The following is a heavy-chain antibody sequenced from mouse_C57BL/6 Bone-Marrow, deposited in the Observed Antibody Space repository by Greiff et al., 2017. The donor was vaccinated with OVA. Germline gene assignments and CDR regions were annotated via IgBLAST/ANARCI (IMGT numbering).Heavy chain of an antibody. V-gene: IGHV1-72*01. J-gene: IGHJ1*03. CDR3: ARWDYDYYGSSCVGYFDV. CDR1: GYTFTSYW. D-gene: IGHD1-1*01. Sequence: VQLQQPGAELVKPGASVKLSCKASGYTFTSYWMHWVKQRPGRGLEWIGRIDPNSGGTKYNEQFKSKATLTVDKPSSTAYMQLSSLTSEDSAVYYCARWDYDYYGSSCVGYFDVWGTGTTVTVSS. CDR2: IDPNSGGT.